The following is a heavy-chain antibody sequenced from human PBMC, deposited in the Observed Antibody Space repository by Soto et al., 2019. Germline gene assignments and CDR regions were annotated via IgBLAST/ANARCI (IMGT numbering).Heavy chain of an antibody. V-gene: IGHV1-18*01. CDR3: VRVGGSQLTGTGEYWYFDL. D-gene: IGHD1-20*01. Sequence: QVQLVQSGAEVKKPGASVKVSCKASGYTFTSYGISWVRQAPGQGLEWMGWISAYNGNTNYAQKLQGRVTMTTDTSTSTAYMELRSLRSDDTAVYYCVRVGGSQLTGTGEYWYFDLWGRGTLVTVSS. CDR1: GYTFTSYG. J-gene: IGHJ2*01. CDR2: ISAYNGNT.